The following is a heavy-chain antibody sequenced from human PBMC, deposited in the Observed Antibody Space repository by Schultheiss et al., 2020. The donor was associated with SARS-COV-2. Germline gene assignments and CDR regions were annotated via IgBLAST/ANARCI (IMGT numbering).Heavy chain of an antibody. CDR1: GGSVSSGSYY. V-gene: IGHV4-61*02. J-gene: IGHJ5*02. D-gene: IGHD6-13*01. CDR2: IYTSGST. Sequence: SETLSLTCTVSGGSVSSGSYYWSWIRQPAGKGLEWIGRIYTSGSTNYNPSLKSRVTMSVDTSKNQFSLKLSSVTAADTAVYYCARVGSSWYWFDPWGQGTLVTVSS. CDR3: ARVGSSWYWFDP.